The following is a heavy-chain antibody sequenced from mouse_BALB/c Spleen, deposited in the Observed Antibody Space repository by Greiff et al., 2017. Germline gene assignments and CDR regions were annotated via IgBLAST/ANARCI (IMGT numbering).Heavy chain of an antibody. Sequence: EVQPVESGGGLVKPGGSLKLSCAASGFTFSSYTMSWVRQTPEKRLEWVATISSGGSYTYYPDSVKGRFTISRDNAKNTLYLQMSSLKSEDTAMYYCTRDVDYGYDGETWFAYWGQGTLVTVSA. D-gene: IGHD2-2*01. CDR3: TRDVDYGYDGETWFAY. V-gene: IGHV5-6-4*01. J-gene: IGHJ3*01. CDR1: GFTFSSYT. CDR2: ISSGGSYT.